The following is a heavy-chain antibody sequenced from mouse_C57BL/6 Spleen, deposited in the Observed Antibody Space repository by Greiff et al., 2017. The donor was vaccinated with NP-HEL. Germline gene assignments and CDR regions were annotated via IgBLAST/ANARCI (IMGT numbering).Heavy chain of an antibody. D-gene: IGHD2-10*02. Sequence: QVQLQQSGAELVRPGASVKLSCKASGYTFTDYYINWVKQRPGQGLEWIARIYPGSGNTYYNEKFKGKATLTAEKSSSTAYMQLSSLTSEDSAVYFCAYGNYEGSAMDYWGQGTSVTVSS. CDR2: IYPGSGNT. V-gene: IGHV1-76*01. J-gene: IGHJ4*01. CDR1: GYTFTDYY. CDR3: AYGNYEGSAMDY.